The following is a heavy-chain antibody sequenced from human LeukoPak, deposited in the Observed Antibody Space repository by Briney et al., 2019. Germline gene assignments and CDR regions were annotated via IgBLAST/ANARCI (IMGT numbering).Heavy chain of an antibody. D-gene: IGHD6-13*01. CDR2: LKQDGSQT. CDR3: ARIGYSSSGFDY. J-gene: IGHJ4*02. Sequence: PGGSLRLSCAASGFLFGGHAMMWVRQAPGKGLEWVANLKQDGSQTYYVASVEGRFTISRDNAKNSLFLQINSLRVEDTAVYYCARIGYSSSGFDYWGQGTLVTVSS. V-gene: IGHV3-7*01. CDR1: GFLFGGHA.